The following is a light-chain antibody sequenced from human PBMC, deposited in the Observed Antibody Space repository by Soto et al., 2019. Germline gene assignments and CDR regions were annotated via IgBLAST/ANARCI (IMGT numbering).Light chain of an antibody. V-gene: IGKV3-15*01. J-gene: IGKJ2*01. CDR3: QQHHNWPPQYT. Sequence: EIVMTQSPASLSVSPGDGATLSCWAGQSVASNVAWYQQRPGQGPRLLIHGASTRAAGVPARFSGSGSGTDFTLTISSLQSQDFAVYSCQQHHNWPPQYTFGQGTKLQIQ. CDR2: GAS. CDR1: QSVASN.